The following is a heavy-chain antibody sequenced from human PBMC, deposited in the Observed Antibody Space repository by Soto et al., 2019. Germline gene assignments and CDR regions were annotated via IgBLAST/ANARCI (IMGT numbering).Heavy chain of an antibody. CDR1: GFTFSSYW. J-gene: IGHJ3*02. Sequence: GGSLRLSCAASGFTFSSYWMHWVRQAPGKGLVWVLRINSDGSSTSYADSVKGRFTISRDNAKNTLYLQMNSLRAEDTAVYYCARDQSLYDFWSGYTDQDAFDIWGQGTMVTVSS. V-gene: IGHV3-74*01. CDR2: INSDGSST. D-gene: IGHD3-3*01. CDR3: ARDQSLYDFWSGYTDQDAFDI.